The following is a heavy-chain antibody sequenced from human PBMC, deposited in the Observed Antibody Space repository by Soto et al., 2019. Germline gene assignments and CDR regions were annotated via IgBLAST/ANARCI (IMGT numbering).Heavy chain of an antibody. CDR2: ISSYGADT. V-gene: IGHV3-64D*06. D-gene: IGHD6-19*01. CDR1: GFTFNSYA. CDR3: VKEGYMRSDWYGQFDY. Sequence: PGGSLRLSCSASGFTFNSYAMHWVRQAPGKGLEFVSAISSYGADTYYADSVKGRFAISRDNSKNTLYLQMSSLRAEDTALYYCVKEGYMRSDWYGQFDYWGQGXLVPVSS. J-gene: IGHJ4*02.